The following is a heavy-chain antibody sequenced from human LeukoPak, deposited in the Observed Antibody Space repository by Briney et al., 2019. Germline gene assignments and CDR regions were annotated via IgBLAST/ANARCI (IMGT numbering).Heavy chain of an antibody. CDR3: TSWGDTTAEYFQR. CDR1: GFTFSSSA. V-gene: IGHV3-7*03. D-gene: IGHD2-21*02. CDR2: INPDGRDT. Sequence: GGSLRLSCAASGFTFSSSAMSWVRQAPGKGLEWVAHINPDGRDTYYVDSVKGRFTISRDNAQNSMYLQMNSLRVEDTAVYYCTSWGDTTAEYFQRWGQGTLVTVSS. J-gene: IGHJ1*01.